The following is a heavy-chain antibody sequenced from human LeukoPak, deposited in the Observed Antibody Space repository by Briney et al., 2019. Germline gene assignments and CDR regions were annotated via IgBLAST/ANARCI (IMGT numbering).Heavy chain of an antibody. CDR3: ARHEYSGSYYGLSCFDP. Sequence: SETLSLTSTVSGGSISSSGYYWGWIRLPPGKGLEWIASIYYSGSTYYNPSLKSRVTISVDTSKNQLSLKLSSLTAADTAVYYCARHEYSGSYYGLSCFDPWGQGTLVTVSS. V-gene: IGHV4-39*01. J-gene: IGHJ5*02. CDR2: IYYSGST. D-gene: IGHD1-26*01. CDR1: GGSISSSGYY.